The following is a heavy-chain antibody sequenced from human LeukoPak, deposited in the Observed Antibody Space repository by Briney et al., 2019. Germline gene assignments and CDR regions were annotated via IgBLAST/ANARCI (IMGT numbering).Heavy chain of an antibody. CDR1: GGSISSSSYY. V-gene: IGHV4-39*01. J-gene: IGHJ4*02. CDR3: ARAGGISILVYYFDY. Sequence: SETLSLTCTVSGGSISSSSYYWGWIRQPPGKGLEWIGSIYYSGSTYYNPSLKGRVTISVDTSKNQFSLKLSSVTAADTAVYYCARAGGISILVYYFDYWGQGTLVTVSS. CDR2: IYYSGST. D-gene: IGHD6-13*01.